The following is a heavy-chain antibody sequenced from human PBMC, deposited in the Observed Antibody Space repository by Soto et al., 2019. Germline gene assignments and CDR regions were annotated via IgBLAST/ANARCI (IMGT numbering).Heavy chain of an antibody. V-gene: IGHV5-51*01. J-gene: IGHJ5*02. CDR2: IYPGDSDT. D-gene: IGHD2-15*01. CDR1: GYSFITYW. CDR3: ARLLRRDPSHPEAYCSGGSCYSEGGWSDP. Sequence: PGESLKISCKGSGYSFITYWIGWVRQMPGKGLEWMGIIYPGDSDTRYSPSFQGQVTISADKSISTAYLQWSSLKASDTAMYYCARLLRRDPSHPEAYCSGGSCYSEGGWSDPWGQGTLVTVYS.